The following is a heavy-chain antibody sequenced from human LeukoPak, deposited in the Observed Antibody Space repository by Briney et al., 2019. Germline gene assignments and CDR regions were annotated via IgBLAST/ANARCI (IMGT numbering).Heavy chain of an antibody. CDR2: IYYSGST. J-gene: IGHJ4*02. V-gene: IGHV4-39*01. D-gene: IGHD3-10*01. CDR3: ARPHYYGSGSFFDY. Sequence: SETLSLTCTVSGGSISSSSYYWGWIRQPPGKGLEWIGSIYYSGSTYYNPSLKSRVTISVDTSKNQFSLKLSSVTAADTAVYYCARPHYYGSGSFFDYWGQGTWSPSPQ. CDR1: GGSISSSSYY.